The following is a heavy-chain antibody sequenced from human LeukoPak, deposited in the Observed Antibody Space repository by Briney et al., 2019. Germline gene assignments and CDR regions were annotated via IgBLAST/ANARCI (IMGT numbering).Heavy chain of an antibody. CDR1: GGSFSVYY. Sequence: SETLSLTCAVYGGSFSVYYWSWIPQPPGKGLEWIGEINHSGSTNYNPSLKSRVTISVDTSKNQFSLKLSSVIAADTAVYYCARDHDGEMATPGAFDIWGQGTMVTVSS. D-gene: IGHD5-24*01. J-gene: IGHJ3*02. V-gene: IGHV4-34*01. CDR3: ARDHDGEMATPGAFDI. CDR2: INHSGST.